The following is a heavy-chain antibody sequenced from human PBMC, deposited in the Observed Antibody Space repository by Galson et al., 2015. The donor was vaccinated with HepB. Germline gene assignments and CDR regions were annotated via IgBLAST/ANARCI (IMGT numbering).Heavy chain of an antibody. CDR1: GFTFSAYA. J-gene: IGHJ4*02. V-gene: IGHV3-30*04. Sequence: SLRLSCAASGFTFSAYAMHWVRQIPGKGLEWVAVISYDGKFQFYADSVKARFTISRDNSKNTLYLQINSLRVEDTAMYYCVRDLIGLYYWGQGTLVTVSS. CDR2: ISYDGKFQ. CDR3: VRDLIGLYY. D-gene: IGHD3/OR15-3a*01.